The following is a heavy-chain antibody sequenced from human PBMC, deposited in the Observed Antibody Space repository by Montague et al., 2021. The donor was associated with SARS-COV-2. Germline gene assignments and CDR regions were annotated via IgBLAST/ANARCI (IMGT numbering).Heavy chain of an antibody. CDR2: ISGSGGST. CDR1: GFTFSSYA. D-gene: IGHD3-22*01. Sequence: SLRLSCVTSGFTFSSYAMSWVRQAPGKGLEWVSAISGSGGSTYYSDSXKGRFTISRDNSKNTLYLQMNSLRAEDTAVCYCAKDLEFGIVVVITYYFDYWGQGTLVTVSS. V-gene: IGHV3-23*01. CDR3: AKDLEFGIVVVITYYFDY. J-gene: IGHJ4*02.